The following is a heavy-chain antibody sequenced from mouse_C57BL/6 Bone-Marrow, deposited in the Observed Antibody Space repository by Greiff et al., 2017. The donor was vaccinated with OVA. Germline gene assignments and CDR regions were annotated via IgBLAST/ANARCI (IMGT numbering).Heavy chain of an antibody. CDR1: GYTFTDYY. CDR2: IYPGSGNT. Sequence: VQLVESGAELVRPGASVKLSCKASGYTFTDYYINWVKQRPGQGLEWIARIYPGSGNTYYNEKFKGKATLTAEKSSSTAYMQLSSLTSEDSAVYFCARKESYWYFDVWGTGTTVTVSS. V-gene: IGHV1-76*01. CDR3: ARKESYWYFDV. J-gene: IGHJ1*03.